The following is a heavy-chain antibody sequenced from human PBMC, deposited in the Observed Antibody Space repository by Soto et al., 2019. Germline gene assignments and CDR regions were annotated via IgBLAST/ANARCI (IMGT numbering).Heavy chain of an antibody. CDR3: ARVSGRWELLYFDY. D-gene: IGHD1-26*01. Sequence: ASVKVSCKASGGTFSSYAISWVRQAPGRGLEWMGGIIPIFGTANYAQKFQGRVTITADESTSTAYMELSSLRSEDTAVYYCARVSGRWELLYFDYWGQGTLVTVSS. J-gene: IGHJ4*02. CDR1: GGTFSSYA. CDR2: IIPIFGTA. V-gene: IGHV1-69*13.